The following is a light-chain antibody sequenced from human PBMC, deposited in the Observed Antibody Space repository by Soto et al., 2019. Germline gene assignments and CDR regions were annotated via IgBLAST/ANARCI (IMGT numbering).Light chain of an antibody. CDR1: RSLLYRSNNKNY. CDR3: QQYYNPPWS. J-gene: IGKJ1*01. Sequence: DIVMTQSPGSLAVSLGERATINCKSSRSLLYRSNNKNYLAWYQQRPGQPPRLLMYWASTREPGVPVRFSGSGSGTDFTLTINSLQAEDGAVYYCQQYYNPPWSFGQGTKVQI. CDR2: WAS. V-gene: IGKV4-1*01.